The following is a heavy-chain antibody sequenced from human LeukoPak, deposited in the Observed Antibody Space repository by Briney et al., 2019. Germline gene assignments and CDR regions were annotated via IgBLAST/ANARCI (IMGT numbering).Heavy chain of an antibody. CDR3: ARVGPIVVVTAHDY. J-gene: IGHJ4*02. V-gene: IGHV1-18*01. D-gene: IGHD2-21*02. CDR1: GYSFSNYD. CDR2: ISAYNGNT. Sequence: ASVKVSCKASGYSFSNYDINWVRQAPGQGLEWMGWISAYNGNTNYAQKLQGRVTMTTDTSTSTAYMELRSLRSDDTAVYYCARVGPIVVVTAHDYWGQGTLVTVSS.